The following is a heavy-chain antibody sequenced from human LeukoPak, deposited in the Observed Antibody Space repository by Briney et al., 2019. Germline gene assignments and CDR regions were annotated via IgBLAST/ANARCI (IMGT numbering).Heavy chain of an antibody. V-gene: IGHV3-30-3*01. D-gene: IGHD2-15*01. CDR1: GFTFNSYA. Sequence: SGGSLRLFCAASGFTFNSYAMHWVRQAPGRGLEWVAVISYDGSNKYYADSVKGRFIISRDNSESTVYLEMNRLTPDDTALYHCAREGPQDHDAFDIWGQGTMVAIS. J-gene: IGHJ3*02. CDR3: AREGPQDHDAFDI. CDR2: ISYDGSNK.